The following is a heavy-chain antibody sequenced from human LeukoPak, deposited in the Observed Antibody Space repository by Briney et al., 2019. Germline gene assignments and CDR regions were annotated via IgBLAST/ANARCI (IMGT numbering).Heavy chain of an antibody. Sequence: ASVKVSCKASGYTFSTYHMNWVRQAPGQGLEWMGTISPSNGNTNYAQSFRGRVTMTRDTSTSTVYMELTSLTSEDTAVYYCVREASGGYFDYWGQGTLVTVSS. CDR3: VREASGGYFDY. D-gene: IGHD3-16*01. CDR1: GYTFSTYH. V-gene: IGHV1-46*01. J-gene: IGHJ4*02. CDR2: ISPSNGNT.